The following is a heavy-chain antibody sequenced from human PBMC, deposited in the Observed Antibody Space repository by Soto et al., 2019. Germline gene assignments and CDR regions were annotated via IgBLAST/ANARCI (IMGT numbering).Heavy chain of an antibody. Sequence: QITLKESGPTLVKPTQTLTLTCTFSGFSLSTSGVGVGWIRQPPGKALEWLALIYWNDDKRYSPSLKSRLTIPKDTSKNQVVLTMTNMDPVDTATYYCAHRIHYYGSGSYYRPHRGGGMDVWGQGTTVTVSS. J-gene: IGHJ6*02. V-gene: IGHV2-5*01. CDR2: IYWNDDK. CDR1: GFSLSTSGVG. D-gene: IGHD3-10*01. CDR3: AHRIHYYGSGSYYRPHRGGGMDV.